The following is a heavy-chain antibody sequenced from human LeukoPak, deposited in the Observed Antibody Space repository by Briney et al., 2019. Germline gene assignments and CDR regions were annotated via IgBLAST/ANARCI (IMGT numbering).Heavy chain of an antibody. CDR1: GGSISSGSYY. Sequence: SETLSLTCTVSGGSISSGSYYWGWLRQPAGKGLEWIGRIYTSGSTNYNPSLKSRVTISVDTSKNQFSLKLNSVTAADTAVYYCARYNYYDSSGQDAFDIWGQGTMVTVSS. CDR3: ARYNYYDSSGQDAFDI. V-gene: IGHV4-61*02. J-gene: IGHJ3*02. CDR2: IYTSGST. D-gene: IGHD3-22*01.